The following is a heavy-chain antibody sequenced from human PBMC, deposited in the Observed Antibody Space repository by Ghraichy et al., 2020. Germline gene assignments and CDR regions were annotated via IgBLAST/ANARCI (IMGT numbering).Heavy chain of an antibody. J-gene: IGHJ4*02. CDR1: GASTTSGGYY. Sequence: NLSLTCSVSGASTTSGGYYWSWIRQHPGKGLEWVGYMYYSGSTYYSPALKSRVTISIDRAKNQVFLNLTSVTAADTAVYYCTRGGYYDSRAYNNWGQGTLVTVSS. CDR3: TRGGYYDSRAYNN. D-gene: IGHD3-22*01. V-gene: IGHV4-31*03. CDR2: MYYSGST.